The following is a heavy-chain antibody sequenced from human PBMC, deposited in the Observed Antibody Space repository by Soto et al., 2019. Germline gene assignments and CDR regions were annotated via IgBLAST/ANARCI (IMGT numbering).Heavy chain of an antibody. J-gene: IGHJ4*02. V-gene: IGHV3-7*05. D-gene: IGHD6-13*01. CDR2: IKPDGSET. CDR3: TRSTAGSEY. CDR1: GFTFNSYW. Sequence: EVQLVESGGGLVQPGGSLRLSCAASGFTFNSYWMSWVRQAPGKGLEWVALIKPDGSETYYMDSVKGRFTISRDNSKSSLSLQMTNLRADATADYYCTRSTAGSEYWGKGILVAVSS.